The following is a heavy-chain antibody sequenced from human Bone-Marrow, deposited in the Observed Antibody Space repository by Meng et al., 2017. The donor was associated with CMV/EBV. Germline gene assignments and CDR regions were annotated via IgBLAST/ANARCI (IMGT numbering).Heavy chain of an antibody. J-gene: IGHJ5*02. D-gene: IGHD6-13*01. CDR3: ARHSSSWWRFDP. Sequence: CTFSRCPISCSSFYSRWIRQPPGMGLEWIGSIYYSGSTYYNPSLKSRVTISVDTSKNQFSLKLSSVTAADTAVYYCARHSSSWWRFDPWGQGTLVTVSS. V-gene: IGHV4-39*01. CDR2: IYYSGST. CDR1: RCPISCSSFY.